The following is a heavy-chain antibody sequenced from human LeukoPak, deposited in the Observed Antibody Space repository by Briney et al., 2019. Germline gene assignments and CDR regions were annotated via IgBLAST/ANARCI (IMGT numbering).Heavy chain of an antibody. CDR2: ISYDGSNK. D-gene: IGHD4-17*01. CDR3: ARTTTVTTRAPFDY. V-gene: IGHV3-30-3*01. J-gene: IGHJ4*02. CDR1: GFTFSSYA. Sequence: GGSLRLSCAASGFTFSSYAMHWVRQAPGKGLEWVAVISYDGSNKYYADSVKGRFTISRDNSKNTLYLQMNSLRAEDTAVYYCARTTTVTTRAPFDYWGQGTLVTVPS.